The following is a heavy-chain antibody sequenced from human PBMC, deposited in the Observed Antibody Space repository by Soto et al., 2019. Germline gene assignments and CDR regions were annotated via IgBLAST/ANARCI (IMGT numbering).Heavy chain of an antibody. Sequence: LSLTCAVYGGSFRGYYWSWIRQPPWKGLEWIGEINHSGSTNYNPSLKSRVTISVDTSKNQFSLKLSSVTAADTAVYYCATLSVVVPAAMLMGDDAFDIWGQGTMVTVSS. D-gene: IGHD2-2*01. V-gene: IGHV4-34*01. CDR2: INHSGST. J-gene: IGHJ3*02. CDR3: ATLSVVVPAAMLMGDDAFDI. CDR1: GGSFRGYY.